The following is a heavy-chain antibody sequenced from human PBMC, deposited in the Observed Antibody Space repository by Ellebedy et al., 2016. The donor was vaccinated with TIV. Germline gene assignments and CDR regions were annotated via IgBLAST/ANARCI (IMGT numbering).Heavy chain of an antibody. D-gene: IGHD3/OR15-3a*01. J-gene: IGHJ4*02. CDR1: GFTFEDDA. Sequence: GGSLRLSCAASGFTFEDDAMHWVRQAPGKGLEWVSYISSSSSTIYYADPVKGRFIISRDNSKNTLYLQMKSLRPEDTAVYYCASPSGRGFWTGYLDYWGQGTLVIVSS. CDR2: ISSSSSTI. CDR3: ASPSGRGFWTGYLDY. V-gene: IGHV3-48*01.